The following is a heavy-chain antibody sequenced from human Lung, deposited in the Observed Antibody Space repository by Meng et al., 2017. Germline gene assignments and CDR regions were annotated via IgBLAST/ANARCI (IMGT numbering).Heavy chain of an antibody. J-gene: IGHJ4*02. CDR2: IKSKPDGETI. CDR3: SGHIDY. Sequence: QLVESGGGLVTPGASLRLSCERSGFTFSNAYMTWVRQVPGKRLEWVGRIKSKPDGETIDYAAPVNGRFTISRDDSKNTVYLQMNSLKTEDTAVYYCSGHIDYWGQGTLVTVSS. D-gene: IGHD5-12*01. V-gene: IGHV3-15*01. CDR1: GFTFSNAY.